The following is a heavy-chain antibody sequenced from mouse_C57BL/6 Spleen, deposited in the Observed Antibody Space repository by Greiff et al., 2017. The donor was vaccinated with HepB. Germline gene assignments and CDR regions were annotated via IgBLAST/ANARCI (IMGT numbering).Heavy chain of an antibody. Sequence: EVQLQQSGPELVKPGASVKIPCKASGYTFTDYNMDWVKQSHGKSLEWIGDINPNNGGTIYNQKFKGKATLTVDKSSSTAYMELRSLTSEDTAVYYCATGIYYYGSAWFAYWGQGTLVTVSA. CDR2: INPNNGGT. CDR3: ATGIYYYGSAWFAY. J-gene: IGHJ3*01. D-gene: IGHD1-1*01. CDR1: GYTFTDYN. V-gene: IGHV1-18*01.